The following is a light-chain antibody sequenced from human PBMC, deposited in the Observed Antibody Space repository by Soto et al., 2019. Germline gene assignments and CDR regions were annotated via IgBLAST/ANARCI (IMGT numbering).Light chain of an antibody. V-gene: IGKV1-27*01. Sequence: DIQMTQSPSSLSASVGDRVTITCRASQGISNYLAWYQQKPGKVPKLLIYAASTLQSGVPSRFSGSGSGTEFTLTISSLQLEDVATYYCQKYNSAPTFGQGTKVEIK. CDR2: AAS. CDR1: QGISNY. J-gene: IGKJ1*01. CDR3: QKYNSAPT.